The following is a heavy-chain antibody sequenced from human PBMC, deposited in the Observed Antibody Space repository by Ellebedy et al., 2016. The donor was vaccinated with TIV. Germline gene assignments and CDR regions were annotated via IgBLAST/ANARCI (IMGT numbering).Heavy chain of an antibody. CDR3: ARGYGGCSGGSCYPEGGSSYGMDV. CDR1: GGSISSGGYY. V-gene: IGHV4-39*07. Sequence: SETLSLTXTVSGGSISSGGYYWSWIRQPPGKGLEWIGEINHSGSTNYNPSLKSRVTISVDTSKNQFSLKLSSVTAADTAVYYCARGYGGCSGGSCYPEGGSSYGMDVWGQGTTVTVSS. CDR2: INHSGST. D-gene: IGHD2-15*01. J-gene: IGHJ6*02.